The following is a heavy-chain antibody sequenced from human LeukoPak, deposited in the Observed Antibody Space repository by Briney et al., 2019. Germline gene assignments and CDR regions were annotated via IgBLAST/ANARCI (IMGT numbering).Heavy chain of an antibody. CDR3: ARQIYGDYPWGWYFDL. CDR1: GCSINKHY. D-gene: IGHD4-17*01. CDR2: IYYSGRT. Sequence: PSETLSLTLPGSGCSINKHYLSWIRPPPGEGLGGTGHIYYSGRTNYNPSLKSRVTISVDTSKHQFSLKLSSVTAADTAVYYCARQIYGDYPWGWYFDLWGRGTLVLVSS. J-gene: IGHJ2*01. V-gene: IGHV4-59*11.